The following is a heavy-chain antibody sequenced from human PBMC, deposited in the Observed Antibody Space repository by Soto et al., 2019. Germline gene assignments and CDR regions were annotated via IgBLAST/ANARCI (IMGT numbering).Heavy chain of an antibody. CDR2: ISSSSSTI. J-gene: IGHJ6*02. D-gene: IGHD1-1*01. CDR1: GFTFSSYS. V-gene: IGHV3-48*02. CDR3: AREGNWNPQAYWDYYYGMDV. Sequence: GGSLRLSCAASGFTFSSYSMNWVRQAPGKGLEWVSYISSSSSTIYYADSVKGRFTISRDNAKNSLYLQMNSLRDEDTAVYYCAREGNWNPQAYWDYYYGMDVWGQGTKVTVSS.